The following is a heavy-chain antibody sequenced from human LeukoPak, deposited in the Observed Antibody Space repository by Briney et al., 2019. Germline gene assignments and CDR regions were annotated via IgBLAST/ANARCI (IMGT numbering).Heavy chain of an antibody. CDR3: ARGQQTDYDYVWDGAFDI. V-gene: IGHV3-74*01. CDR2: IKPDGSDT. Sequence: GGSLRLSCGASGFTFTTHWIHWVRQAPGKGLVWVSRIKPDGSDTNYADSVKGRFTISRDNAKNTVYLQMNSLRAEDTAVYYCARGQQTDYDYVWDGAFDIWGQGTMVTVSS. CDR1: GFTFTTHW. D-gene: IGHD3-16*01. J-gene: IGHJ3*02.